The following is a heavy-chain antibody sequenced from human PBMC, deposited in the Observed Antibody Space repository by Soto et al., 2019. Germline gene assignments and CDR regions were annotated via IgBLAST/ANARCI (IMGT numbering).Heavy chain of an antibody. V-gene: IGHV3-23*01. CDR2: ISAGGSDT. CDR3: ASVPIWCGSSSCYTEGFDS. CDR1: GFVFSDYA. D-gene: IGHD2-2*01. J-gene: IGHJ4*02. Sequence: EVQLLDSGGGWVQPGGSLRLSCVASGFVFSDYAMSWVRQAPGKGLEWVSAISAGGSDTYYADSVKGPFTVSRVNSKNTLYLQMNTLRAEDTAIYYCASVPIWCGSSSCYTEGFDSWGQGTLVTVSS.